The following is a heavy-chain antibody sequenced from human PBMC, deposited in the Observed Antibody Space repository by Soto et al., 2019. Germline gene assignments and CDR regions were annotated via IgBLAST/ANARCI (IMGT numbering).Heavy chain of an antibody. CDR2: SKRKADGGAT. D-gene: IGHD4-17*01. J-gene: IGHJ1*01. CDR1: GFSCNDTS. Sequence: GSPRLSCAESGFSCNDTSGSWFRQASGEGQERVGRSKRKADGGATGYAAPAKDRFTISRDDSKNTLYLQMNSLETEDTAVYYFFNDTATTEIYTLSLHDALPISVQ. V-gene: IGHV3-15*01. CDR3: FNDTATTEIYTLSLHDALPISVQ.